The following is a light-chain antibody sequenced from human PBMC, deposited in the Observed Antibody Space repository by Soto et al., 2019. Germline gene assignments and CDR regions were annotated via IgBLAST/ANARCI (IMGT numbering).Light chain of an antibody. J-gene: IGLJ2*01. CDR1: SSNVGTNP. CDR3: AAWDDSLDAVV. CDR2: SNN. Sequence: QSVLTKPPSASGTPGQRVTISCSGSSSNVGTNPVNWYQQLPGTAPKLLIYSNNQRPSGVPDRFSGSKSGTSASLAISGLQSEDEADYYCAAWDDSLDAVVFGGGTKLTVL. V-gene: IGLV1-44*01.